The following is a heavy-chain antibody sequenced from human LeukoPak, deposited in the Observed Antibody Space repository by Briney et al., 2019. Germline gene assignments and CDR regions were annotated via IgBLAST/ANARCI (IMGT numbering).Heavy chain of an antibody. V-gene: IGHV1-69*05. CDR1: GGTFSSYA. CDR2: IIPIFGTA. D-gene: IGHD5-24*01. J-gene: IGHJ4*02. CDR3: ARTDGYNYGWYFDY. Sequence: SVKVSCKASGGTFSSYAIIWVRQAPGQGLEWMGGIIPIFGTANYAQKFQGRVTITTDESTSTASMELSSLRSEDTAVYYCARTDGYNYGWYFDYWGQGTLVTVSS.